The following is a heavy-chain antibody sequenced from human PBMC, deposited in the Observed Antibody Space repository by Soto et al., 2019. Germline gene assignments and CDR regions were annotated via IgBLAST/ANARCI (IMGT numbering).Heavy chain of an antibody. CDR1: GVTFSSYA. V-gene: IGHV3-23*01. CDR2: ISGSGGST. Sequence: GGSLRLSCAASGVTFSSYAMSWVRQAPGKGLEWVSAISGSGGSTYYTHSVKGRFTISRDNSKNTLYLQINSLRAEDTAVYYCAKDFEYTYGYDAFDIWGQGTMVTVSS. CDR3: AKDFEYTYGYDAFDI. J-gene: IGHJ3*02. D-gene: IGHD5-18*01.